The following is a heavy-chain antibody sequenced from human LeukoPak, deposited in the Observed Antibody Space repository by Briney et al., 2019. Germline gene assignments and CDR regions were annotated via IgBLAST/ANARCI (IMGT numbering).Heavy chain of an antibody. Sequence: ASVKVSCRASGYTFTSYGISWVRQAPGQGLEWMGYIITYNGNTNYAQKLQGRVTMTTDTSTSTAYMELRSLRSDDTAVYYCARDTKRSRARWENLGIDPWGQGTLVTVSS. CDR3: ARDTKRSRARWENLGIDP. V-gene: IGHV1-18*01. J-gene: IGHJ5*02. D-gene: IGHD3-16*01. CDR2: IITYNGNT. CDR1: GYTFTSYG.